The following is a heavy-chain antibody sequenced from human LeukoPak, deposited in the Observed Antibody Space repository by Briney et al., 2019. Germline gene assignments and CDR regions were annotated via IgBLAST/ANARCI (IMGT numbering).Heavy chain of an antibody. CDR2: FDPEDGET. CDR1: GYTLTELS. CDR3: ATRGFSGYGDDYGY. D-gene: IGHD4-17*01. Sequence: ASVKVSCKVSGYTLTELSMHWVRQAPGKGLEWMGGFDPEDGETIYAQKFQGRVTMTEDTSTDTAYMELSSLRSEDTAVYYCATRGFSGYGDDYGYWGQATLVTVSS. J-gene: IGHJ4*02. V-gene: IGHV1-24*01.